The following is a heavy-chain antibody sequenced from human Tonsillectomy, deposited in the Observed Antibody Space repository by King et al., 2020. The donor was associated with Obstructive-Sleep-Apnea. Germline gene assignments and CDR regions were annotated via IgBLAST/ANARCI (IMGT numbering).Heavy chain of an antibody. CDR1: GYTFTNYY. Sequence: QLVQSGAEVKKPGASVKVSCKASGYTFTNYYMHWVRQAPGQGLEWMGWINPNSGGTNYAQKFQGRVTMTRDTSIRTAYMELSRLRSDDMAVYYCASYGTVGAIGYFDYWGQGTLVTVSS. CDR3: ASYGTVGAIGYFDY. D-gene: IGHD1-26*01. CDR2: INPNSGGT. J-gene: IGHJ4*02. V-gene: IGHV1-2*02.